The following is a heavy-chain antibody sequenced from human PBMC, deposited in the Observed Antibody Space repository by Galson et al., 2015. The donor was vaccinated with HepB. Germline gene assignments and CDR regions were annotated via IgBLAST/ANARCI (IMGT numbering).Heavy chain of an antibody. CDR2: ISSSSSYT. D-gene: IGHD2-15*01. CDR1: GFTFSDYY. Sequence: LRLSYAASGFTFSDYYMSWIRQAPGKGLEWVSYISSSSSYTNYADSVKGRFTISRDNAKNSLYLQMNSLRAEDTAVYYCAREALGYCSGGSCYLYDYWGQGTLVTVSS. CDR3: AREALGYCSGGSCYLYDY. J-gene: IGHJ4*02. V-gene: IGHV3-11*06.